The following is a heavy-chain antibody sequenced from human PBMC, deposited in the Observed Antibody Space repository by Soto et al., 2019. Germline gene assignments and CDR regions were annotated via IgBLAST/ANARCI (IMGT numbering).Heavy chain of an antibody. CDR1: GFTFSSYA. V-gene: IGHV3-23*01. CDR3: AKQEVSIYSSSSGDAFDI. D-gene: IGHD6-6*01. Sequence: GGSLRLSCAASGFTFSSYAMSWVRQAPGKGLEWVSAISGSGGSTYYADSVKGRFTISRDNSKNTLYLQMNSLRAEDTAVYYCAKQEVSIYSSSSGDAFDIWGQGTMVTVSS. J-gene: IGHJ3*02. CDR2: ISGSGGST.